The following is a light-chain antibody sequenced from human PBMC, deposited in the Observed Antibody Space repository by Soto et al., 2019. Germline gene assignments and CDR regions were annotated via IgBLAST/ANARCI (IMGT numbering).Light chain of an antibody. CDR1: QSISTW. V-gene: IGKV1-5*03. Sequence: DITLTHSPSTLSASLLDGVSIXCRASQSISTWLAWYQQKPGKAPKLLIYKASTLKSGVPSRFSGSGSGTEFTLTISSLQPDDFATYYCQHYNSYSEAFGQGTKVDI. J-gene: IGKJ1*01. CDR2: KAS. CDR3: QHYNSYSEA.